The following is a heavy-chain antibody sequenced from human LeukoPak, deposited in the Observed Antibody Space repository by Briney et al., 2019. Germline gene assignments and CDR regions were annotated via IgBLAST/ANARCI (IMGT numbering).Heavy chain of an antibody. CDR3: ARGEMATIFL. D-gene: IGHD5-24*01. V-gene: IGHV4-34*01. CDR2: INHSGST. Sequence: SETLSLTCAVYGGSFSGYYWSWIRQPPGKGLEWIGEINHSGSTNYNPSLKSRVTISLDPSKSQFSLKLNSVTAADTAVYFCARGEMATIFLWGQGTLVTVSS. CDR1: GGSFSGYY. J-gene: IGHJ4*02.